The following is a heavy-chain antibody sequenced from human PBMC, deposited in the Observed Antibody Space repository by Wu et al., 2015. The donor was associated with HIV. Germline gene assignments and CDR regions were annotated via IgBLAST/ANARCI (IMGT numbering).Heavy chain of an antibody. J-gene: IGHJ5*02. CDR2: INPNSGIT. Sequence: QVQLVQSGAEVKKPGASVKVSCKASGYTFTSYGISWVRQAPGQGLEWMGWINPNSGITNFAEKFQGRVTMTRDTSISTAYMELSSLRSDDTAIFYCATQVSIVRFDPWGQGTLVTVSS. CDR1: GYTFTSYG. D-gene: IGHD5/OR15-5a*01. CDR3: ATQVSIVRFDP. V-gene: IGHV1-18*01.